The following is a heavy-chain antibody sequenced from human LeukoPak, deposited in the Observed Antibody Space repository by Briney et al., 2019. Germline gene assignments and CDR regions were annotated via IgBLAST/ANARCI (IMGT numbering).Heavy chain of an antibody. CDR2: MNPNSGNT. D-gene: IGHD2-15*01. CDR1: GYTFTSYD. J-gene: IGHJ4*02. V-gene: IGHV1-8*01. Sequence: ASVKVSCEASGYTFTSYDINWVRQATGQGLEWMGWMNPNSGNTGYAQKFQGRVTMTRNTSISTAYMELSGLTSDDTAVYYCGRRRIDCSDTGCYVDYWGQGILVTVSS. CDR3: GRRRIDCSDTGCYVDY.